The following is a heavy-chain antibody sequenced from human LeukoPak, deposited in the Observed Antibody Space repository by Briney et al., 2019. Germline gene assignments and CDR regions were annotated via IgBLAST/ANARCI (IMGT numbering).Heavy chain of an antibody. V-gene: IGHV4-59*13. CDR3: ARWKGATGLYYFDY. CDR2: IYYSGST. Sequence: SETLSLTCTVSGGSISSFYWTWIRQPPGKGLEWIGYIYYSGSTNYNPSLKSRVTISVDTSKNQFSLKLSSVTAADTAVYYCARWKGATGLYYFDYWGQGTLVTVSS. D-gene: IGHD1-26*01. J-gene: IGHJ4*02. CDR1: GGSISSFY.